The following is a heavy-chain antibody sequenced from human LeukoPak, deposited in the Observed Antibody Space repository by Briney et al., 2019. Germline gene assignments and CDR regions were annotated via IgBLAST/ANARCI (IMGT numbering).Heavy chain of an antibody. J-gene: IGHJ3*02. D-gene: IGHD6-13*01. CDR3: ARAAAAAVAGDGFDI. V-gene: IGHV3-9*01. CDR2: ISWNSGSI. CDR1: GFTFDDYA. Sequence: GGSLRLSCAASGFTFDDYAMHWVRQAPGKGLEWVSGISWNSGSIGYADSVKGRFTISRDNAKNSLYLQMNSLRSEDTAVYYCARAAAAAVAGDGFDIWGQGTMVTVSS.